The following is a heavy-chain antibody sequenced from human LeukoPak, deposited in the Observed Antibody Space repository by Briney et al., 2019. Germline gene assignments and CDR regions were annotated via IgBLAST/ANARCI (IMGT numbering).Heavy chain of an antibody. D-gene: IGHD3-22*01. V-gene: IGHV3-33*08. J-gene: IGHJ4*02. CDR2: IWYDGSNK. CDR1: GFTFSSYG. CDR3: ARDGTYYYDSSGYYSFDY. Sequence: GGSLRLSCAASGFTFSSYGMHWVRQAPGKGLEWVAVIWYDGSNKYYADSVKGRFTISRDNSKNTLYLQMNSLRAEDTAVYYCARDGTYYYDSSGYYSFDYWGQGTLVTVSS.